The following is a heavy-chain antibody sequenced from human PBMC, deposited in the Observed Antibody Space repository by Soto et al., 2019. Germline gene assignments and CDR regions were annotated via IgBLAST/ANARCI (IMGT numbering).Heavy chain of an antibody. CDR1: GFTFSSYW. V-gene: IGHV3-7*01. J-gene: IGHJ4*02. Sequence: GVSLRLSCAASGFTFSSYWMSWVRQAPGKGLEWVANIKQDGSEKYYVDSVKGRFTISRDNAKNSLYLQMNSLRAEDTAVYYCASGYGSGSPPYFDYWGQGTLVTVSS. CDR3: ASGYGSGSPPYFDY. D-gene: IGHD3-10*01. CDR2: IKQDGSEK.